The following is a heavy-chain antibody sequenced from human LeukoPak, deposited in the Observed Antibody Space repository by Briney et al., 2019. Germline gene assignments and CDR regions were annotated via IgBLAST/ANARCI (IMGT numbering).Heavy chain of an antibody. CDR2: IKWNGGST. J-gene: IGHJ4*02. CDR3: ARLSGPGSGWTTLDY. V-gene: IGHV3-20*04. Sequence: GGSLRLSCAASGFTFDDYGMSWVRQAPGKGLEWVSGIKWNGGSTVYTDSVKGRFTISRDTAKNSLYLQMNSLRAEDTALYYCARLSGPGSGWTTLDYWGQGTLVTVSS. CDR1: GFTFDDYG. D-gene: IGHD6-19*01.